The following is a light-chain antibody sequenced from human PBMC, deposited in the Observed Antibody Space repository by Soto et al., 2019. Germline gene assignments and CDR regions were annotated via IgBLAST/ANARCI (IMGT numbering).Light chain of an antibody. CDR1: QSIATF. Sequence: DIQMTQSPSSLSVSVRDRVTITCRASQSIATFLHWYQQKPGKAPKLLIYASFNLQSGVPSRFSGSGSGTDFTLTISSLQPEDFANYYCQQSYNIPYTFGQGTKLEIK. CDR2: ASF. CDR3: QQSYNIPYT. V-gene: IGKV1-39*01. J-gene: IGKJ2*01.